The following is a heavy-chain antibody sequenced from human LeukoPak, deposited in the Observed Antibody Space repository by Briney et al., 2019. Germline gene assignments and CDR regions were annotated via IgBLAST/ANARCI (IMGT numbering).Heavy chain of an antibody. Sequence: SETLSLTCAVYGGSFSGYYWSWIRQPPGKGLEWIGYIYYSGSTYYNPSLKSRVTISVDTSKNQFSLKLSSVTAADTAVYYCARAQSSWYDYWGQGTLVTVSS. CDR1: GGSFSGYY. J-gene: IGHJ4*02. V-gene: IGHV4-34*09. CDR3: ARAQSSWYDY. D-gene: IGHD6-13*01. CDR2: IYYSGST.